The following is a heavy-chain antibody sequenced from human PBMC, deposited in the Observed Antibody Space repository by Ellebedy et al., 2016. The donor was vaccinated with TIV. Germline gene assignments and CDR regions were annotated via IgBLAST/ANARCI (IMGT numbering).Heavy chain of an antibody. V-gene: IGHV1-46*01. CDR1: GYTFLTYY. CDR3: ARTGSGSRWYFDD. J-gene: IGHJ4*02. CDR2: INPIGGST. Sequence: AASVKVSCKASGYTFLTYYMHWVRQAPGQGLEWMGIINPIGGSTNYAQKFQGRVTMTRYTSTSTVYMELSSLRSEDTAEYYCARTGSGSRWYFDDWGQGTLVTVSS. D-gene: IGHD1-26*01.